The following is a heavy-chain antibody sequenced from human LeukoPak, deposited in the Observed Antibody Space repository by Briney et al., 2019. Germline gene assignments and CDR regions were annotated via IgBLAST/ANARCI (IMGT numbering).Heavy chain of an antibody. J-gene: IGHJ3*02. D-gene: IGHD6-13*01. CDR1: GYTFTDYY. V-gene: IGHV1-2*02. Sequence: GSVTVSCKASGYTFTDYYILWVRQAPGQGPEWMGWINPNSGGTTYAQNFKGRVTMTRDTSISTAFMELNSLTSDDTAVYYCAREGRQQPRGAFDIWGQGTMVTVSS. CDR2: INPNSGGT. CDR3: AREGRQQPRGAFDI.